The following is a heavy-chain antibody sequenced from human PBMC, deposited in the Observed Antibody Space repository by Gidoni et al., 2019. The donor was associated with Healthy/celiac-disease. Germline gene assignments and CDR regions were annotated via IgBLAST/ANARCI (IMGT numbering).Heavy chain of an antibody. Sequence: QLQLPESGSGLVKPSQTLSLTCAVSGGSISSGGYSWSWIRQPPGTGLEWIGYIYHSGSTYYNPSLKSRVTISVDRSKNQFSLKLSSVTAADTAVYYCAREVQSYDILTGYLGGGMDVWGQGTTVTVSS. CDR1: GGSISSGGYS. CDR2: IYHSGST. J-gene: IGHJ6*02. CDR3: AREVQSYDILTGYLGGGMDV. V-gene: IGHV4-30-2*01. D-gene: IGHD3-9*01.